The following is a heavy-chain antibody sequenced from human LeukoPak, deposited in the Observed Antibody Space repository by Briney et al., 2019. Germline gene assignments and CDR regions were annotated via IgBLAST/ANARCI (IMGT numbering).Heavy chain of an antibody. CDR3: ARNNGMDV. Sequence: GGSLRLSCATSGFTVSSNYMSWVRQVPGRGPEWVANVNRDGSETYYLDSVKGRFTISKDNAKNSLYLQMNSLRAEDTALYHCARNNGMDVWGQGTTVIVSS. CDR2: VNRDGSET. J-gene: IGHJ6*02. V-gene: IGHV3-7*03. CDR1: GFTVSSNY.